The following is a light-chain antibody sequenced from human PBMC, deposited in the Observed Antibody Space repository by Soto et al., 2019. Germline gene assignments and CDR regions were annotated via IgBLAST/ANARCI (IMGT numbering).Light chain of an antibody. J-gene: IGKJ3*01. V-gene: IGKV1-39*01. CDR3: QQSHSLPFT. CDR2: DAS. CDR1: QTIDRA. Sequence: DVQMTQSPPSLSASVGDRVTITCRASQTIDRALNWYQQKPGKAPNLLIYDASNLQSGVPSRFSRSGSGTDFTLTISSLQPDDFATYSCQQSHSLPFTFGPGTKVDIK.